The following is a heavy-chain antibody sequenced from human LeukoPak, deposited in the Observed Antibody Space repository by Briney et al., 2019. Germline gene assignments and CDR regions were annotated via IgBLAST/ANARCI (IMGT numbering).Heavy chain of an antibody. CDR2: ISYTGDT. Sequence: SETLSLTCIVSGVSITSSLFYWGWIRQPPGKGLEWVGSISYTGDTYYNPSLRSRVAISVDTSKNQFSLNLSSVTAADTAVYFCARQPTSPKYYFDYRGQGTLVTVSS. V-gene: IGHV4-39*01. CDR3: ARQPTSPKYYFDY. D-gene: IGHD2/OR15-2a*01. J-gene: IGHJ4*02. CDR1: GVSITSSLFY.